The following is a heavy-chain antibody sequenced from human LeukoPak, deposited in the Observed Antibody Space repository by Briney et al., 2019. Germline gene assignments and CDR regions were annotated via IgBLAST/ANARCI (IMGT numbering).Heavy chain of an antibody. V-gene: IGHV4-39*01. CDR3: ARRRIVATIDY. CDR2: IFYSGST. D-gene: IGHD5-12*01. J-gene: IGHJ4*02. CDR1: GGSISSSNYY. Sequence: SETLSLTCTVSGGSISSSNYYWGWIRQPPGKGLEWIGSIFYSGSTYYNPSLKSRVTISVDTSQNQFTLDLSSVTAADTAVYYCARRRIVATIDYWGQGTLVTVSS.